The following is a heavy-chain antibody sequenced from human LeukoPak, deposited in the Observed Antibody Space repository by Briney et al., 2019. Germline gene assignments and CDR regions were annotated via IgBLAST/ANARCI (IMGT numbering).Heavy chain of an antibody. CDR1: GYTFTGYY. CDR2: INPNSGGT. J-gene: IGHJ4*02. V-gene: IGHV1-2*06. CDR3: ATAYYYDSSGYKYCSGY. Sequence: GASVKVSCKASGYTFTGYYMHWVRQAPGQGLEWMGRINPNSGGTNYAQKFQGRVTMTRDTSISTAYMELSRLRSDDTAVYYCATAYYYDSSGYKYCSGYWGQGTLVTVSS. D-gene: IGHD3-22*01.